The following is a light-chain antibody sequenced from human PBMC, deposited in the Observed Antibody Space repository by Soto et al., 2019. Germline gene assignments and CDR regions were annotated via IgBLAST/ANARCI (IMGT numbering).Light chain of an antibody. CDR2: AAS. CDR1: QSVRDN. J-gene: IGKJ1*01. CDR3: QQYNNWPPWT. V-gene: IGKV3-15*01. Sequence: ETVMTQSPATLSVSPGQRATLSCRASQSVRDNLAWYQQKPGQPPRLIIYAASTRAIGVPARFSGSGSGTELTLVISSLQSEDFAVYYCQQYNNWPPWTFGQGTKVEIK.